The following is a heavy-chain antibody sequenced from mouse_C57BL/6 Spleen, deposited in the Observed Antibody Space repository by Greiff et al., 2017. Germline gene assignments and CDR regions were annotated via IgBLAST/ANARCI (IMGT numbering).Heavy chain of an antibody. V-gene: IGHV10-1*01. Sequence: EVQGVESGGGLVQPKGSLKLSCAASGFSFNTYAMNWVRQAPGKGLEWVARISSKSNNYATYYADSVKDRFTISRDDSESMLHLQMNNLKTEDTAMYYCVTGTWFAYWGQGTLVTVSA. J-gene: IGHJ3*01. D-gene: IGHD4-1*01. CDR3: VTGTWFAY. CDR1: GFSFNTYA. CDR2: ISSKSNNYAT.